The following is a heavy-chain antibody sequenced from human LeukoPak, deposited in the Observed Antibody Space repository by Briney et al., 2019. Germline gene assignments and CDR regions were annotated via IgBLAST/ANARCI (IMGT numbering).Heavy chain of an antibody. CDR3: ARAHNYDSTGYYYLYPDY. CDR2: FDPEDGET. D-gene: IGHD3-22*01. CDR1: GYTLTELS. Sequence: ASVKVSCKVSGYTLTELSMHWVRQAPGKGLEWMGGFDPEDGETIYAQKFQGRVTMTEDTSTDTAYMELSSLRSEDTAVYYCARAHNYDSTGYYYLYPDYWGQGTLVTVSS. V-gene: IGHV1-24*01. J-gene: IGHJ4*02.